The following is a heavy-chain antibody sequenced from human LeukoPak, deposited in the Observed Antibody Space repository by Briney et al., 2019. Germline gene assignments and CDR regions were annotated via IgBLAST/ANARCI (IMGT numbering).Heavy chain of an antibody. CDR3: ASHYYDRSASYSFDY. Sequence: PSETLSLTCTVSGGSISGYYWSWIRQPPGKGLEWIGYIFSSGSTNYNPSLKSRVTISEDTSVNQFSLKLSSVTAADTAVYYCASHYYDRSASYSFDYWGQGTLVTVSS. D-gene: IGHD3-22*01. CDR2: IFSSGST. CDR1: GGSISGYY. V-gene: IGHV4-59*08. J-gene: IGHJ4*02.